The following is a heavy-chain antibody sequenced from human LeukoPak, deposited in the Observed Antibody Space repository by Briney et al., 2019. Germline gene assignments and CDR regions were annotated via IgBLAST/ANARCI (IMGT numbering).Heavy chain of an antibody. CDR3: ARDPGDGYNSGSWFDP. V-gene: IGHV1-69*05. Sequence: SVKVSCKASGGTFSSYAISWVRQAPGQGLEWMGRIIPIFGTANYAQKFQGRVTITTDESTSTAYMELSSLRSEDTAVYYYARDPGDGYNSGSWFDPWGQGTLVTVSS. J-gene: IGHJ5*02. CDR2: IIPIFGTA. D-gene: IGHD5-24*01. CDR1: GGTFSSYA.